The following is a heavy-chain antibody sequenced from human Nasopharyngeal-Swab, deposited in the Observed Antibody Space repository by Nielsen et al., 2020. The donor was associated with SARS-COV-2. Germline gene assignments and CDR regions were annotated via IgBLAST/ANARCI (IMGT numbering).Heavy chain of an antibody. CDR3: ARDGPNLYYDSSGPITFVFDP. CDR1: GGSISSSSYY. D-gene: IGHD3-22*01. J-gene: IGHJ5*02. CDR2: IYYSGST. Sequence: SETLSLTCTVSGGSISSSSYYWGWIRQPPGKGLERIGSIYYSGSTYYNPSLKSRVTISVDTSKNQFSLKLSSVTAADTAVYYCARDGPNLYYDSSGPITFVFDPWGQGTLVTVSS. V-gene: IGHV4-39*02.